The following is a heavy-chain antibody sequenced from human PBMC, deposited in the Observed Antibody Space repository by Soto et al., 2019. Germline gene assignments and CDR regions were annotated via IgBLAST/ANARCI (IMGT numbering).Heavy chain of an antibody. V-gene: IGHV4-34*01. CDR3: ARAYNWNYRWFDP. J-gene: IGHJ5*02. D-gene: IGHD1-7*01. Sequence: SETLSLTCAVYGGSFSGYYWSWIRQPPGKGLEWIGEINHSGSTNYNPSLKSRVTISVDTSKNQFSLKLSSVTAADTAVYYCARAYNWNYRWFDPWGQGTLVTVSS. CDR1: GGSFSGYY. CDR2: INHSGST.